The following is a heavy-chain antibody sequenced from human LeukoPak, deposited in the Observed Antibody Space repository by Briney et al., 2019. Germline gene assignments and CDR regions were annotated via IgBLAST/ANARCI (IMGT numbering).Heavy chain of an antibody. CDR1: GFTFSSYS. CDR2: ISSSSSYI. J-gene: IGHJ4*02. V-gene: IGHV3-21*01. Sequence: GGSLRLSCAASGFTFSSYSMNWVRQAPGKGLELVSSISSSSSYIYYADSVKGRFTTSRDNAKNSLYLQMNSLRAEDTAVYYCARDMGSGGGFDYWGQGTLVTVSS. CDR3: ARDMGSGGGFDY. D-gene: IGHD6-19*01.